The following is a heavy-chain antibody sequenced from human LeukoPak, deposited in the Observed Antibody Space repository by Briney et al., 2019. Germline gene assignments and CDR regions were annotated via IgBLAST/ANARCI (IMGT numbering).Heavy chain of an antibody. CDR2: IKHDGSEK. D-gene: IGHD1/OR15-1a*01. J-gene: IGHJ6*03. CDR1: GLTFSNYW. V-gene: IGHV3-7*01. Sequence: PGGSLRLSCAASGLTFSNYWMSWVRQGPGKGLEWVANIKHDGSEKYYIDSVKGRFTISRDNAKNSVYLQMNRLRAEDTAVYYCARVRREMKRSLGGTTEYSYYYYMDVWGKGTTVTVSS. CDR3: ARVRREMKRSLGGTTEYSYYYYMDV.